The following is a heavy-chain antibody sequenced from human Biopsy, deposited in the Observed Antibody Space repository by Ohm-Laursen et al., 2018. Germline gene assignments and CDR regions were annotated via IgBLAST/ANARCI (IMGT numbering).Heavy chain of an antibody. CDR3: VRGVDYYDPYRYYALDV. CDR1: GESFNGYY. Sequence: GTLSLTCAVYGESFNGYYWSWIRQTPGKGLEWIGEINHSGRANYNPSLKSRVTISVDTSKNQFSLKVRSGTAADTAVYYCVRGVDYYDPYRYYALDVWGQGTTVTVSS. V-gene: IGHV4-34*01. J-gene: IGHJ6*02. D-gene: IGHD3-22*01. CDR2: INHSGRA.